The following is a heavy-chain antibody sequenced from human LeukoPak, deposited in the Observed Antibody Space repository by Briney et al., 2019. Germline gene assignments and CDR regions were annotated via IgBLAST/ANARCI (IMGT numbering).Heavy chain of an antibody. D-gene: IGHD3-10*01. J-gene: IGHJ4*02. CDR2: IYYIGST. CDR3: ARDRYYYISGSYRLFDY. Sequence: SETLSLTCTVSGGSITSDYWSWIRQPPGKGLEWIGYIYYIGSTNYNPSLKSRVTMSVDTSKNQFSLKLSSVTAADTAVYYCARDRYYYISGSYRLFDYWGQGTLVTVSS. V-gene: IGHV4-59*12. CDR1: GGSITSDY.